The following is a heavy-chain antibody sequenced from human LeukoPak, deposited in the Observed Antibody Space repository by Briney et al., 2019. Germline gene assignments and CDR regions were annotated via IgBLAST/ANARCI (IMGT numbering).Heavy chain of an antibody. CDR2: INPNSGGT. J-gene: IGHJ3*02. V-gene: IGHV1-2*02. Sequence: ASVKVSCKASGYIFTGYYMHWVRQAPGQGLEWMGWINPNSGGTNYAQKFQGRVTMTRDTSISTAYMELSRLRSDDTAVYYCAARPPSGYYRFDAFDIWGQGTMVTVSA. CDR1: GYIFTGYY. D-gene: IGHD3-22*01. CDR3: AARPPSGYYRFDAFDI.